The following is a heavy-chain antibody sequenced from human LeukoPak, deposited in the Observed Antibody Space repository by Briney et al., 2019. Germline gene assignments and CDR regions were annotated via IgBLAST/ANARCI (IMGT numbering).Heavy chain of an antibody. J-gene: IGHJ4*02. CDR2: IYYSGST. CDR1: GGSISSYY. V-gene: IGHV4-39*07. Sequence: SETLSLTCTVSGGSISSYYWGWIRQPPGKGLEWIGSIYYSGSTYYNPSLKSRVTISVDTSRNQFSLKLSSVTAADTAVYYCAQSEAIVGATTNFDYWGQGTLVTVSS. D-gene: IGHD1-26*01. CDR3: AQSEAIVGATTNFDY.